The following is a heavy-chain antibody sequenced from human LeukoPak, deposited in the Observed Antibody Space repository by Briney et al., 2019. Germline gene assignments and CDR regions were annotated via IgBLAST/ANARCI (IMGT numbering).Heavy chain of an antibody. Sequence: SGGSLRLSCEASGFTFSRYGMSWVRQAPGKGLEWGSAIRGSGGSTYYADSVKGRFTISRDNSNNTLYLQMNSLRAQATSVYYCTRGSEEWLGGLDAFDIWGQGTMVTVSS. V-gene: IGHV3-23*01. J-gene: IGHJ3*02. CDR2: IRGSGGST. D-gene: IGHD6-19*01. CDR3: TRGSEEWLGGLDAFDI. CDR1: GFTFSRYG.